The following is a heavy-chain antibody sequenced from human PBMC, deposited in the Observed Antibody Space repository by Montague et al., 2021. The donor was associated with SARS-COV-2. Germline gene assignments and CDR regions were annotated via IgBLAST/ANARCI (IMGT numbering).Heavy chain of an antibody. CDR3: ARLWDTVYYYYCMDV. J-gene: IGHJ6*02. CDR2: IHYSGST. D-gene: IGHD1-26*01. CDR1: GGSISSSSYY. Sequence: SETLSLTCAVSGGSISSSSYYWGWIRQPPGKGLEWIGSIHYSGSTYYNPSLKSRVSISVDTSKNQFSLKLSSVTAADTAVYYCARLWDTVYYYYCMDVWGQGTTVTGSS. V-gene: IGHV4-39*01.